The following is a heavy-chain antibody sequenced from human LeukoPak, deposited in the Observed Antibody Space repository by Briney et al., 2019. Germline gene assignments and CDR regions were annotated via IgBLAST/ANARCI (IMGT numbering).Heavy chain of an antibody. V-gene: IGHV3-30*03. D-gene: IGHD6-19*01. Sequence: GGSLGLSCAASGFTFSRHWMSWVRQAPGKGLEWVAVISYDGSNKYYADSVKGRFTISRDNSKNTLYLQMNSLRAEDTAVYYCARAGYSSGEDAFDIWGQGTMVTVSS. CDR1: GFTFSRHW. CDR2: ISYDGSNK. CDR3: ARAGYSSGEDAFDI. J-gene: IGHJ3*02.